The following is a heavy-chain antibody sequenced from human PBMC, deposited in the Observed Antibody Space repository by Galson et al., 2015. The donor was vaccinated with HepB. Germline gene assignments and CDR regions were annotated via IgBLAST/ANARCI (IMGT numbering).Heavy chain of an antibody. J-gene: IGHJ5*02. CDR1: GFNFSSYA. Sequence: SLRLYCADYGFNFSSYAMSWVCQAPGKGLEWVSAISGSGSSAYYADSVKGRFTITRDNSKNTLYLQMNSLRAEATAVYYCTKEGDSGSSRWNWFDPWGQGTLVTVSS. CDR3: TKEGDSGSSRWNWFDP. V-gene: IGHV3-23*01. CDR2: ISGSGSSA. D-gene: IGHD1-26*01.